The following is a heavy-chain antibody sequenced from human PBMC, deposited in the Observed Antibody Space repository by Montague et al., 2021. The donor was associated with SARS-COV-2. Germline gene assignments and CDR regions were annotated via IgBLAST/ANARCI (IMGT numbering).Heavy chain of an antibody. CDR3: ARDLVPTIWGDWYFNL. CDR2: ISDDGKKK. CDR1: GFTFSSFS. D-gene: IGHD3-16*01. J-gene: IGHJ2*01. Sequence: SLRLSCAGSGFTFSSFSLHWVRQAPGKGLEWVAVISDDGKKKYYGNSVEGRYSVEGRFTVSRDNSKSTMYLQMNSLKSEDTATYYCARDLVPTIWGDWYFNLWGRGTLVTVSA. V-gene: IGHV3-30*19.